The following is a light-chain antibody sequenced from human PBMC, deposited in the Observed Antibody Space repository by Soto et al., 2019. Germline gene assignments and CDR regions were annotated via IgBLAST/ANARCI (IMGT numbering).Light chain of an antibody. Sequence: QSALTQPASVSGSPGQSITISCTGTSSDVGSYNLVSWYQQHPGKAPKLLIYEGGKRPSGVSNRFSGSKSGNTASLTISGLQTEDEADYHCCSYAGSTTYVVFGGGTQLTVL. J-gene: IGLJ2*01. CDR1: SSDVGSYNL. CDR2: EGG. CDR3: CSYAGSTTYVV. V-gene: IGLV2-23*01.